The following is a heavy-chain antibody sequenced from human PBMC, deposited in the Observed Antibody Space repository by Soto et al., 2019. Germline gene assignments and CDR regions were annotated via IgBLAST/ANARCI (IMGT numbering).Heavy chain of an antibody. CDR2: INPSGST. CDR3: ARGRDGGAAN. CDR1: GGSLSGYY. Sequence: QVHIQQWGAGLLKPAETLSLTCAVYGGSLSGYYWSWIRQPPGKGLEWIGEINPSGSTNYTPSLKSRVTMSGDTPKNQFSLKLISVTAADTALYYCARGRDGGAANWGQGTLVTVSS. D-gene: IGHD4-17*01. J-gene: IGHJ4*02. V-gene: IGHV4-34*01.